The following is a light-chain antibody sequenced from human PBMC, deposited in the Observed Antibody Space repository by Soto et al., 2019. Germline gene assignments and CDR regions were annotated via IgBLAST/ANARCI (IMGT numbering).Light chain of an antibody. J-gene: IGKJ1*01. Sequence: EIVLTQSPATLSLSPGESATLSCRASESVSIYISWYQQKPAQAPRLLIYDASNRATGIPTRFSGRGSGTDFSPTISRLEPEDLSGYYGHKRSIFPCTTFGKGTRVDVK. CDR3: HKRSIFPCTT. V-gene: IGKV3-11*01. CDR1: ESVSIY. CDR2: DAS.